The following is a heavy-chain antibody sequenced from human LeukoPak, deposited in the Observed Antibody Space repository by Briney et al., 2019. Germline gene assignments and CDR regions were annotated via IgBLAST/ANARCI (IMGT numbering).Heavy chain of an antibody. V-gene: IGHV3-15*07. J-gene: IGHJ6*02. D-gene: IGHD4-11*01. CDR3: AKDVGDYSNYGYYYHGMDV. Sequence: GGSLRLSCAASGFTFSNAWMNWVRQAPGKGLEWVGRIKSKTDGGTTDYAAPVKGRFTISRDDSKNTLYLQMNSLRAEDTALYYCAKDVGDYSNYGYYYHGMDVWGQGTTVTVSS. CDR2: IKSKTDGGTT. CDR1: GFTFSNAW.